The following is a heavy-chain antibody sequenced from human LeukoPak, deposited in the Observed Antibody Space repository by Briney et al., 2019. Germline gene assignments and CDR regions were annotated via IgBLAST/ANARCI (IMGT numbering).Heavy chain of an antibody. CDR2: MNPNSGNT. J-gene: IGHJ6*02. CDR1: GYTFTSYD. Sequence: ASVKVSCKASGYTFTSYDINWMRQATGQGLEWMGWMNPNSGNTGYAQKFQGRVTMTRNTSISTAYMELSSLRSEDTAVYYCARGGYCSSTSCCLSYGMDVWGQGTTVTVSS. D-gene: IGHD2-2*01. CDR3: ARGGYCSSTSCCLSYGMDV. V-gene: IGHV1-8*01.